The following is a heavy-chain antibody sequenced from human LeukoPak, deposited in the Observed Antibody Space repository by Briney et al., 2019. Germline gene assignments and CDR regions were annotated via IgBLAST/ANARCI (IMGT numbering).Heavy chain of an antibody. CDR3: ARGGPCISGQGVFDY. CDR1: GYTFANYA. Sequence: GASVKVSCKASGYTFANYAMSWVRQASGQGLEWMGWISDYNSNTNYAQKLQGRVTMTTDTSTSTAYMELRSLRSDDTAIYYCARGGPCISGQGVFDYWGQGTLVTVSS. V-gene: IGHV1-18*01. D-gene: IGHD6-19*01. J-gene: IGHJ4*02. CDR2: ISDYNSNT.